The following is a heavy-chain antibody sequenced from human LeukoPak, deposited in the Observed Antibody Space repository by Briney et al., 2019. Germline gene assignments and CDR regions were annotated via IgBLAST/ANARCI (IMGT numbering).Heavy chain of an antibody. Sequence: PETLSLTCTVSGGSISSYYWSWIRQPAGKGLEWIGRIYTSGSTNYNPSLKSRVTMSVDTSKNQFSLKLSSVTAADTAVYYCARDGYDFWSGYYRGDYWGQGTLVTVSS. CDR2: IYTSGST. CDR3: ARDGYDFWSGYYRGDY. D-gene: IGHD3-3*01. V-gene: IGHV4-4*07. J-gene: IGHJ4*02. CDR1: GGSISSYY.